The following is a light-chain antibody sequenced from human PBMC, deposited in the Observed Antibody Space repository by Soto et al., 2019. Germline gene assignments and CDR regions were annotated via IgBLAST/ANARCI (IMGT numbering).Light chain of an antibody. CDR1: SSNIGAGYD. CDR3: QSYDTSLSGSTV. V-gene: IGLV1-40*01. J-gene: IGLJ3*02. Sequence: QLVPTQPPSVSGAPGQTVTISCTGSSSNIGAGYDVHWYQQLPGTAPKLLIYGNTNRPSGVPDRFSGSKSGTSASLAITGLQAEDEADYYCQSYDTSLSGSTVFGGGTKLTVL. CDR2: GNT.